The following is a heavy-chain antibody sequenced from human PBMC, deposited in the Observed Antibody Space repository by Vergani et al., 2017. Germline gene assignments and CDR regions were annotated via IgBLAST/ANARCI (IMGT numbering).Heavy chain of an antibody. CDR1: GFTFSSYD. D-gene: IGHD1-26*01. Sequence: EVQLVESGGGLVQPGGSLRLSCAASGFTFSSYDMHWVRQATGKGLEWVSAIGTAGDPYYPGAVKGRFTITRENAENSLYLQMNSLRAGDTAVYYCARGVRWGAFDYWGQGTLVTVSS. CDR2: IGTAGDP. J-gene: IGHJ4*02. CDR3: ARGVRWGAFDY. V-gene: IGHV3-13*05.